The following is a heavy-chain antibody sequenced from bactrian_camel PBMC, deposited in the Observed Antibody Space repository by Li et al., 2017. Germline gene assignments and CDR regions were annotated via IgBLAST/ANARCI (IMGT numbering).Heavy chain of an antibody. V-gene: IGHV3S40*01. J-gene: IGHJ4*01. D-gene: IGHD6*01. CDR1: GFEFNYFD. CDR3: AAGQWYTDEYRY. CDR2: INRGGDST. Sequence: EVQLVESGGGLVQPGGSLRLSCVASGFEFNYFDMSWVRQAPGKGLEWVAGINRGGDSTDYADSVKGRFTVSRDNAKNTAYLQMNSLKSEDTALYYCAAGQWYTDEYRYWGQGTQVTVS.